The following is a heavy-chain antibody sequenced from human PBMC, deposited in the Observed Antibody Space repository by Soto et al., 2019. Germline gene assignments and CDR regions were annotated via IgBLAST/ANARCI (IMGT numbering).Heavy chain of an antibody. J-gene: IGHJ4*02. CDR3: ARDPRYGGNFDY. Sequence: PSETLSLTCTVSGGSISSGGYYWSWIRQHPGKGLEWIGYIYYSGSTYYNPSLKSRVTISVDTSKNQFSLKLSSVTAADTAVYYCARDPRYGGNFDYWGQGTLVTVSS. D-gene: IGHD2-15*01. CDR2: IYYSGST. CDR1: GGSISSGGYY. V-gene: IGHV4-31*03.